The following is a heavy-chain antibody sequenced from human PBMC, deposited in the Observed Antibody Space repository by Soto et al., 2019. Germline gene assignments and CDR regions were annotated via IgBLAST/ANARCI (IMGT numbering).Heavy chain of an antibody. CDR1: GDCVCISGRS. CDR3: ARDQYDFRSGSYYYAMEV. V-gene: IGHV4-61*08. D-gene: IGHD3-3*01. CDR2: IYYTGST. Sequence: LSCAVSGDCVCISGRSLCWIRQTPGKGLEWIGYIYYTGSTNYNPSLKGRVTMSVDTSRDQVSLRLRSVTRADTAVYYCARDQYDFRSGSYYYAMEVWGQGTKVTVPS. J-gene: IGHJ6*02.